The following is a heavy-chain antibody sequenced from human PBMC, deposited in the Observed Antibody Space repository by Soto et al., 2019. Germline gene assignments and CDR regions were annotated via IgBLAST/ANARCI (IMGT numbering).Heavy chain of an antibody. CDR3: ARDEPEPHPNYYYYYGMDV. CDR1: GYTFTGYY. V-gene: IGHV1-2*02. D-gene: IGHD1-1*01. CDR2: INPNSGGT. Sequence: ASVKVSCKASGYTFTGYYMHWVRQAPGQGLEWMGWINPNSGGTNYAQKFQGRVTMTRDTSISTAYMELSRLRSDDTAVYYCARDEPEPHPNYYYYYGMDVWGQGTTVTVSS. J-gene: IGHJ6*02.